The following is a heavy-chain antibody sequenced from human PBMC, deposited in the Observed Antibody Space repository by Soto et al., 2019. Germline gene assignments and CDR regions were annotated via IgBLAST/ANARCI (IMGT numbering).Heavy chain of an antibody. D-gene: IGHD3-22*01. CDR2: SRDKPQGYST. CDR3: VRATYFSDSSGYTRCVDY. Sequence: EVQLVESGGGLVQPGGSLRLSCAGSGFTLSYHYIDWVRQAPGKGLEWVGRSRDKPQGYSTAYAASVKGRFTTSRDESKNSAYLQMNSLKTEDTAVYYCVRATYFSDSSGYTRCVDYWGQGALVTVSS. CDR1: GFTLSYHY. V-gene: IGHV3-72*01. J-gene: IGHJ4*02.